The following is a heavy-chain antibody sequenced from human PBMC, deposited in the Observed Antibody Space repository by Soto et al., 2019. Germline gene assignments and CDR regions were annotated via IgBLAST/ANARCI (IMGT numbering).Heavy chain of an antibody. CDR3: AREDCSSTSCYAGDFDY. CDR2: IYYSGST. J-gene: IGHJ4*02. V-gene: IGHV4-39*02. Sequence: SETLSLTCTVSGGSISSSSYYWGWIRQPPGKGLEWIGSIYYSGSTYYNPSLKSRVTISVDTSKNQFSLKLSSVTAADTAVYYCAREDCSSTSCYAGDFDYWGQGTLVTVSS. CDR1: GGSISSSSYY. D-gene: IGHD2-2*01.